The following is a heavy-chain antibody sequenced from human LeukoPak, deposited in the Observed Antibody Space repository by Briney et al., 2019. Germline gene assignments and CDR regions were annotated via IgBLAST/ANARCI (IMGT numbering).Heavy chain of an antibody. CDR3: ARVRDYYDSSGYSSHFDY. D-gene: IGHD3-22*01. V-gene: IGHV3-7*01. CDR1: GFTFSSYW. Sequence: PGGSLRLSCAASGFTFSSYWMSWVRQAPGKGLEWAANIKQDGSEKYYVDSVKGRFTISRDNAKNSLYLQMNSLRAEDTAVYYCARVRDYYDSSGYSSHFDYWGQGTLVTVSS. J-gene: IGHJ4*02. CDR2: IKQDGSEK.